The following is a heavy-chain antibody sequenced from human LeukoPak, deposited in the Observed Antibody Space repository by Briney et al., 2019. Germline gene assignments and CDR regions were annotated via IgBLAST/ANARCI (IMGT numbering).Heavy chain of an antibody. D-gene: IGHD3-10*01. V-gene: IGHV3-7*04. Sequence: GGSLRLSCAASGFTFSSYWMTWFRQAPGKGLEWVANINEDGSGKYYVDSVKGRFTISRDNAKNSLNLQMITLRAEDTAVYYCARDSSRDSGSSNDCWGQGTLVTVSS. CDR1: GFTFSSYW. CDR2: INEDGSGK. CDR3: ARDSSRDSGSSNDC. J-gene: IGHJ4*02.